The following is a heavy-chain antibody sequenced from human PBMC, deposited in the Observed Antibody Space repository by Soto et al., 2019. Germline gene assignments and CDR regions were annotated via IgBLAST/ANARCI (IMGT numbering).Heavy chain of an antibody. D-gene: IGHD2-15*01. CDR2: ISGSGGST. Sequence: GGSLRLSCAASGFTFSSYAMSWVRQAPGKGLEWVSAISGSGGSTYYADSVKGRFTISRDNSKNTLYLQMNSLRAEDTAVYYCAKDIVVVVAAKDYYYYHGMDVWGQGTTVTVS. CDR3: AKDIVVVVAAKDYYYYHGMDV. CDR1: GFTFSSYA. J-gene: IGHJ6*02. V-gene: IGHV3-23*01.